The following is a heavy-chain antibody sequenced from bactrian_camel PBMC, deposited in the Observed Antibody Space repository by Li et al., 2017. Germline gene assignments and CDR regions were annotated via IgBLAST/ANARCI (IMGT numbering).Heavy chain of an antibody. J-gene: IGHJ6*01. CDR1: GFTFSSYY. Sequence: HVQLVESGGGLVQPGGCLRLSCAASGFTFSSYYMNWVRQAPGKGLEWVSSIYTDGSRTWYVDSVKGRFTISRDNAKNTVSLQMSNLKPEDTARYYCAAGVSTNFGYWGQGTQVTVS. V-gene: IGHV3-2*01. D-gene: IGHD3*01. CDR3: AAGVSTNFGY. CDR2: IYTDGSRT.